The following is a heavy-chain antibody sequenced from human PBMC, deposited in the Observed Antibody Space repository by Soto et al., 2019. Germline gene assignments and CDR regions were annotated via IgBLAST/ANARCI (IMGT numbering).Heavy chain of an antibody. Sequence: QVQLLQSGAELKKPGASVKVSYKASGYIFTGYYMLWVRQAPGQGLEWMGWINPNSGDTNYTQKFLGWVTMTRDTSISTAYMELSRLRSDDTAVYYCATSRISIAVAGETEYYFDYWGQGTLVTVSS. D-gene: IGHD6-19*01. J-gene: IGHJ4*02. V-gene: IGHV1-2*04. CDR1: GYIFTGYY. CDR2: INPNSGDT. CDR3: ATSRISIAVAGETEYYFDY.